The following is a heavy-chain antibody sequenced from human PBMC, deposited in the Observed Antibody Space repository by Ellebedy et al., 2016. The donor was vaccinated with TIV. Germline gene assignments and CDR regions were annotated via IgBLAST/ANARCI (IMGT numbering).Heavy chain of an antibody. J-gene: IGHJ3*02. D-gene: IGHD3-16*01. Sequence: SETLSLXXTVSGGSISSYYWSWIRQPPGKGLEWIGYIYYSGSTNYNPSLKSRVTISVDTSKNQFSLKLSSVTAADTAVYYCARHLGGGAFDIWGQGTMVTVSS. CDR3: ARHLGGGAFDI. V-gene: IGHV4-59*08. CDR1: GGSISSYY. CDR2: IYYSGST.